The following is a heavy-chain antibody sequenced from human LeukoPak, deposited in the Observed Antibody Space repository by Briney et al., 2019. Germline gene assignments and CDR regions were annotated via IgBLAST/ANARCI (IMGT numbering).Heavy chain of an antibody. Sequence: PGRSLRLSCAASGFAVSSKYMSWVRQAPGKGLEWVSYISDSSSLTDYADSVRGRFTISRDNAKNSLSLQLNSLRDEDTAVYFCAKVIRGGYGMDVWGQGTTVTVSS. V-gene: IGHV3-48*02. CDR3: AKVIRGGYGMDV. CDR2: ISDSSSLT. D-gene: IGHD3-10*01. CDR1: GFAVSSKY. J-gene: IGHJ6*02.